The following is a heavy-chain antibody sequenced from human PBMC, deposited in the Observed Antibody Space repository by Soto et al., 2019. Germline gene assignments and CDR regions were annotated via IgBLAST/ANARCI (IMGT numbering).Heavy chain of an antibody. CDR1: GFTFSSYG. D-gene: IGHD5-12*01. J-gene: IGHJ4*02. Sequence: QVQLVESGGGVAQPGRSLRLSCAASGFTFSSYGMHWVRQAPGKGLEWVAVISYDGNNKYYADSVKGRFTISRDNSKNTLYLQMNSLRAEDTAVYYCAKGGGYNYYYFDYWGQGTLVTVSS. CDR2: ISYDGNNK. CDR3: AKGGGYNYYYFDY. V-gene: IGHV3-30*18.